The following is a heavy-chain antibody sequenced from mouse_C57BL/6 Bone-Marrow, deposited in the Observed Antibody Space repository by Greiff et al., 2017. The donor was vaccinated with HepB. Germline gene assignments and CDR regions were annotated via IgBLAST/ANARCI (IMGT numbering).Heavy chain of an antibody. D-gene: IGHD1-1*01. V-gene: IGHV1-19*01. CDR2: INPYNGGT. Sequence: VQLQQSGPVLVKPGASVKMSCKASGYTFTDYYMNWVKQSHGKSLEWIGVINPYNGGTSYNQKFKGTATLTVDKSSSTAYMELNSLTSEDSAVYYGARAGSFGSSYFDYWGQGTTLTVSS. J-gene: IGHJ2*01. CDR3: ARAGSFGSSYFDY. CDR1: GYTFTDYY.